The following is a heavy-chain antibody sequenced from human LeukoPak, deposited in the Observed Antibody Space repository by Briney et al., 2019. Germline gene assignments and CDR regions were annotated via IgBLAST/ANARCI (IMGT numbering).Heavy chain of an antibody. CDR1: GFTFSTYG. CDR2: IRNDGTIR. CDR3: VKAEGRGRGGDAFDI. V-gene: IGHV3-30*02. J-gene: IGHJ3*02. Sequence: GGSLRLSCAASGFTFSTYGMHWVRQAPGKGLEWVAFIRNDGTIRYYADSVKGRFTVSRDNTKTTLYLQMNSLRAEDTAVYYCVKAEGRGRGGDAFDIWGQGTMVTVSS. D-gene: IGHD3-10*01.